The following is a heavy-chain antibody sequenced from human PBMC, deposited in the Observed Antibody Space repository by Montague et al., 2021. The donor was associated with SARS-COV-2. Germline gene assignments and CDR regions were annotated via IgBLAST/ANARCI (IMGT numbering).Heavy chain of an antibody. CDR3: AKEREVVRAARTLVAFDL. D-gene: IGHD2-2*01. CDR2: INHSGTA. CDR1: GGSFSVYY. J-gene: IGHJ3*01. V-gene: IGHV4-34*01. Sequence: ETLSLTCAVYGGSFSVYYWSWLRQSPGSGLEWIAEINHSGTANYNPSLKSRVSISVDTSKNQFTLKLTSVTAADTAMYYCAKEREVVRAARTLVAFDLWGQGTMVTVSS.